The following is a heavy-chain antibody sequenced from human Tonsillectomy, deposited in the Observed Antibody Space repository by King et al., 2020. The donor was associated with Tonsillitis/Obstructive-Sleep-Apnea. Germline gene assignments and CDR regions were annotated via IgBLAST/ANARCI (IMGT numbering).Heavy chain of an antibody. CDR3: ARDAHSTYTSCNPDYYYGMDA. CDR2: IDPSDSYT. D-gene: IGHD2-2*01. J-gene: IGHJ6*02. Sequence: VQLVESGAEVKKPGESLRISCKGSGYSFPSYWINWVRQMPGKGLEWVGRIDPSDSYTSYSPSFQGHVTISADKSISTAYLQWSSLKASDTAMYYCARDAHSTYTSCNPDYYYGMDAWGHGTTFT. CDR1: GYSFPSYW. V-gene: IGHV5-10-1*03.